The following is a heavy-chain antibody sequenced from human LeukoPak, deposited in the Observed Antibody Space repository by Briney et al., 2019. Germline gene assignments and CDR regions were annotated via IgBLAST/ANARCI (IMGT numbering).Heavy chain of an antibody. V-gene: IGHV3-66*01. Sequence: PGGSLRLSCAASGFTFSSYAMSWVRQAPGKGLEWVSDIYSGGSTYYADSAKGRFTISRDNSKNTLYLQMNSLRAEDTAVYYCAREYCSGGSCSNGLDVWGQGATVTVSS. D-gene: IGHD2-15*01. CDR1: GFTFSSYA. CDR2: IYSGGST. CDR3: AREYCSGGSCSNGLDV. J-gene: IGHJ6*02.